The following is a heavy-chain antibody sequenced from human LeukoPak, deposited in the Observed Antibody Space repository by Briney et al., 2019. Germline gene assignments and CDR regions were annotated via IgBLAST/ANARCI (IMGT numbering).Heavy chain of an antibody. CDR1: GGSFSGYY. CDR2: IYYSGST. Sequence: SETLSLTCAVYGGSFSGYYWSWIRQPPGKGLEWIGYIYYSGSTYYNPSLKSRVTISVDTSKNQFSLKLSSVTAADTAVYYCARGSQLWDYGSGSYYNRRHYFDYWGQGTLVTVSS. CDR3: ARGSQLWDYGSGSYYNRRHYFDY. D-gene: IGHD3-10*01. J-gene: IGHJ4*02. V-gene: IGHV4-30-4*08.